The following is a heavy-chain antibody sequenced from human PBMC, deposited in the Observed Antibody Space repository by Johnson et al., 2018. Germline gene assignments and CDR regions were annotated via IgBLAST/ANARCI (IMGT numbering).Heavy chain of an antibody. CDR1: GFTLSSYG. J-gene: IGHJ6*03. Sequence: VQLVETGGGVVQPGRSLRLSCAASGFTLSSYGMPWVRQAPGRGLEWVAAISYDGNNKYYAGSVKGRFPIPSENSKCRLYLQRNSLRAEDTAVYYWARDLDDIVVVPAARYYYYYMDVWGKGTTVTVSS. CDR3: ARDLDDIVVVPAARYYYYYMDV. D-gene: IGHD2-2*01. CDR2: ISYDGNNK. V-gene: IGHV3-30*03.